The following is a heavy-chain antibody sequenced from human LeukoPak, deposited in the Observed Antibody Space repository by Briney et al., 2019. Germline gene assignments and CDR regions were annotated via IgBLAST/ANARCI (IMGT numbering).Heavy chain of an antibody. V-gene: IGHV4-39*01. CDR3: ARLDSGSYYVGY. CDR1: GGSISSYY. Sequence: SETLSLTCTVSGGSISSYYWGWIRQPPGKGLEWIGSMYYSGSTYYNPSLKSRVTISVDTSKNQFSLKLSSVTAADTAVYYCARLDSGSYYVGYWGQGTLVTVSS. CDR2: MYYSGST. J-gene: IGHJ4*02. D-gene: IGHD1-26*01.